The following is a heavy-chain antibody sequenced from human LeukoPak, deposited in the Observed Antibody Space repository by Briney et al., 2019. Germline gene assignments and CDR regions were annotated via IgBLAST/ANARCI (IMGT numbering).Heavy chain of an antibody. D-gene: IGHD6-13*01. V-gene: IGHV3-11*06. CDR3: ARVGSIAAAGTPDY. CDR1: GFIFSDYY. Sequence: PGGSLRLSCAASGFIFSDYYMTWIRQAPGKGLEWHSYTSGSGSDTSYADSVKGRFTTSRDNAKNSLYLQMNSLRAEDTAVYYCARVGSIAAAGTPDYWGQGTLVTVSS. CDR2: TSGSGSDT. J-gene: IGHJ4*02.